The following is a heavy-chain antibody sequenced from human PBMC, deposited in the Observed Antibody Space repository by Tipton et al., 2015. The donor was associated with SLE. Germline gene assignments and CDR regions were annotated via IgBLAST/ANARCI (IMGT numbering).Heavy chain of an antibody. CDR1: GYSISRGYY. Sequence: TLSLTCTVSGYSISRGYYWAWIRQSPGKGLEWIGRVYPGGSTNYNPSFNSRVTISVDTSKNQFSLKLTSMTAADTAVYYCARDSPGMAAADWGQGTLVTVSS. D-gene: IGHD6-13*01. CDR2: VYPGGST. J-gene: IGHJ4*02. V-gene: IGHV4-38-2*02. CDR3: ARDSPGMAAAD.